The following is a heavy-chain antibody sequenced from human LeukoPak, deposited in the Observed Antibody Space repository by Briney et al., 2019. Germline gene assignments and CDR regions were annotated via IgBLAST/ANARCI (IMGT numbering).Heavy chain of an antibody. J-gene: IGHJ3*02. CDR1: GYTFTGYY. V-gene: IGHV1-2*02. Sequence: ASVKVSCKASGYTFTGYYMHWVRQAPGQGLEWMGWVNPNSGGTNYAQKFQGRVTMTRDTSISTAYMELSRLRSDDTAVYYCARFGEIRPDAFDIWGQGTMVTVSS. CDR2: VNPNSGGT. CDR3: ARFGEIRPDAFDI. D-gene: IGHD3-10*01.